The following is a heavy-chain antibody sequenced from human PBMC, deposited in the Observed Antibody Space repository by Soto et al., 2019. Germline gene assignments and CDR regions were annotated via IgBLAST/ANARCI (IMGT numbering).Heavy chain of an antibody. CDR1: GFTFSSYG. Sequence: GGSLRLSCAASGFTFSSYGMHWVRQAPGKGLEWVAVISYDGSNKYYADSVKGRLTISRDNSKNTLYLQMNSLRAEDTAVYYCAKDRQLLYYYGMDVWGQGTTVTVSS. V-gene: IGHV3-30*18. J-gene: IGHJ6*02. D-gene: IGHD2-2*01. CDR3: AKDRQLLYYYGMDV. CDR2: ISYDGSNK.